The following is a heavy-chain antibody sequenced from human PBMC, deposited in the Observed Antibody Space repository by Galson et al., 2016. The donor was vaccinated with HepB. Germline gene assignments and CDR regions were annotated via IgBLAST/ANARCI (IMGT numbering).Heavy chain of an antibody. CDR2: IGATNGAI. V-gene: IGHV3-48*02. J-gene: IGHJ4*02. CDR1: GFTLTASA. CDR3: AGESGASWYLIDY. Sequence: SLRLSCAVSGFTLTASAMNWVRQAPGKGLEWIAYIGATNGAIFYADSVKGRFTISKDNAKDSLFLQMNNLGDDDTAVYYCAGESGASWYLIDYWGQGTLVTVSS. D-gene: IGHD6-13*01.